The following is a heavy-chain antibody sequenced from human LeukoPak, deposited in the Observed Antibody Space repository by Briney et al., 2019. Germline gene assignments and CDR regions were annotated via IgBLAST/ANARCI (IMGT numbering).Heavy chain of an antibody. J-gene: IGHJ6*03. CDR3: AKDRPQWLRFGYYYYMDV. V-gene: IGHV3-30*02. CDR2: IRYDGSNK. D-gene: IGHD5-12*01. CDR1: GFTFSSYG. Sequence: PGGSLRLSCAASGFTFSSYGMHWVRQAPGKGLAWVAFIRYDGSNKYYADSVKGRFTISRDNSKNTLYLQMNSLRAEDTAVYYCAKDRPQWLRFGYYYYMDVWGKGTTVTISS.